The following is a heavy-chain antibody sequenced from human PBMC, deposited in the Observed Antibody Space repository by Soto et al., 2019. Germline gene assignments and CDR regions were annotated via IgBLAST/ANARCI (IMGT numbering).Heavy chain of an antibody. V-gene: IGHV1-69*13. CDR3: AREASIPGSFDP. CDR2: IIPIFGTA. Sequence: ASVKVSCKASGGTFSSYAISWVRQAPGQGLEWMGGIIPIFGTANCAQKFQGRVTITADESTSTAYMELSSLRSEDTAVYYCAREASIPGSFDPWGQGTLVTVSS. D-gene: IGHD6-6*01. CDR1: GGTFSSYA. J-gene: IGHJ5*02.